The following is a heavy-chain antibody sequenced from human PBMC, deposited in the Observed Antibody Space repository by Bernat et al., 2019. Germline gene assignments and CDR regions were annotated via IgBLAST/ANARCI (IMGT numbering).Heavy chain of an antibody. D-gene: IGHD3-16*01. CDR3: GEGGWGSAVDY. V-gene: IGHV3-23*01. J-gene: IGHJ4*02. CDR2: FRVSGGST. CDR1: GFTFSSYA. Sequence: EVQLLESGGGLVQSGGSLRLSCAASGFTFSSYAMTWVRQAPGKGLEWVSGFRVSGGSTYYADSVKARFTISRDNSKNTLFLQMNSLRVEDTAVYYCGEGGWGSAVDYWGQGTLVTVSS.